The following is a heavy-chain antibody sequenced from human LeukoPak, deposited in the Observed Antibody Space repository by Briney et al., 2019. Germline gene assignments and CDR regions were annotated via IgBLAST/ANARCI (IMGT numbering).Heavy chain of an antibody. CDR3: ARLHVKFYCSGGSCYPGH. V-gene: IGHV3-23*01. J-gene: IGHJ4*02. Sequence: GGSLRLSCAASGFTFSSSAMSWVRQAPGKGLEWVSGITGSGGNRYYADSVKGRFTISRDNSKNTLYLQMNSLRAEDTAVFYCARLHVKFYCSGGSCYPGHWGQGTLVTVSS. D-gene: IGHD2-15*01. CDR1: GFTFSSSA. CDR2: ITGSGGNR.